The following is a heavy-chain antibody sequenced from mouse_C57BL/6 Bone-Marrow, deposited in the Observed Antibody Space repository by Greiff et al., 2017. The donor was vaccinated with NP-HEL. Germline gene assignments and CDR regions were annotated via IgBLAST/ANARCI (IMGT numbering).Heavy chain of an antibody. CDR2: IRNKANNHAT. CDR1: GFTFSDAW. J-gene: IGHJ3*01. CDR3: TSRNGYLQFAY. V-gene: IGHV6-6*01. D-gene: IGHD2-2*01. Sequence: EVMLVESGGGLVQPGGSMKLSCAASGFTFSDAWMDWVRQSPEKGLEWVAEIRNKANNHATYYAESVKGRFTISRDDSKSSVYLQMNSLRAEDTGIYYWTSRNGYLQFAYWGQGTLVTVAA.